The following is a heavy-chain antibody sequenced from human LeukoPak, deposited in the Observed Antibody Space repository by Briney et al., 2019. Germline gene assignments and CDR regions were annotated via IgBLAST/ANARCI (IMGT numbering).Heavy chain of an antibody. D-gene: IGHD6-19*01. J-gene: IGHJ4*02. Sequence: GGSLRLSCAASGFTFSSYWMHWVRQAPGKGLVWVSRIRCDGSSTSYADSVKGRFTISRDNAKNTLYLQMNSLRAEDTAVYYCARGYTGGWYYFDYWGQGTLVTVSS. CDR2: IRCDGSST. V-gene: IGHV3-74*01. CDR3: ARGYTGGWYYFDY. CDR1: GFTFSSYW.